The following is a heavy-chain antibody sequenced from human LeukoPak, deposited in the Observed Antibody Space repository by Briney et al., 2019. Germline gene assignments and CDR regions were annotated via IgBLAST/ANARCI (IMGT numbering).Heavy chain of an antibody. CDR3: DIERVAKTRLDY. CDR1: GGTNSRRDYY. D-gene: IGHD2-15*01. V-gene: IGHV4-30-4*01. Sequence: PSQTLSLTCTVSGGTNSRRDYYCRWIRQPPGKGLESIGFIYYSGSTYYNPSLKSRVTISVDTSKNQFSLRLSSLTSADTAVYYCDIERVAKTRLDYWGQGTLVTVSS. CDR2: IYYSGST. J-gene: IGHJ4*02.